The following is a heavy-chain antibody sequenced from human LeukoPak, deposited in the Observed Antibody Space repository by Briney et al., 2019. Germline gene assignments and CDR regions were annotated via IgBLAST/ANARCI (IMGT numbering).Heavy chain of an antibody. Sequence: ASVKVSCKASGYTFTSYGISWVRQAPGQGLEWMGWISAYNGNTNYAQKLQGRVTMTTDTSTSTAHMELRSLRSDDTAVYYCARGQEVNDYVWGSYRYNYFDCWGQGTLVTVSS. J-gene: IGHJ4*02. V-gene: IGHV1-18*01. CDR2: ISAYNGNT. D-gene: IGHD3-16*02. CDR3: ARGQEVNDYVWGSYRYNYFDC. CDR1: GYTFTSYG.